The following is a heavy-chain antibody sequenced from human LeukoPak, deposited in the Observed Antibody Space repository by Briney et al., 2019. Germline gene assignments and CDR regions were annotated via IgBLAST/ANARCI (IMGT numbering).Heavy chain of an antibody. D-gene: IGHD2-2*01. V-gene: IGHV4-34*01. J-gene: IGHJ6*03. Sequence: SETLSLTXAVYGGSFRGYYWSWIRQPPGKGLEWIGEINHSGSTNYNPSLKSRVTISVDTSKNQFSLKLSSVTAADTAVYYCARGRKYCSSTSCYPVRGYYYYYMDVWGKGTTVTVSS. CDR3: ARGRKYCSSTSCYPVRGYYYYYMDV. CDR1: GGSFRGYY. CDR2: INHSGST.